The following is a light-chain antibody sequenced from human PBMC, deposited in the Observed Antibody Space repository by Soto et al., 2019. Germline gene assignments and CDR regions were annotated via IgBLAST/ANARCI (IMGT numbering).Light chain of an antibody. CDR3: SSFASNGDVL. CDR1: SSDVGTYEY. V-gene: IGLV2-14*03. J-gene: IGLJ2*01. CDR2: DVS. Sequence: QSALTQPASVSGSPGQSITISCTGTSSDVGTYEYVSWYQHHPGKAPKLMIYDVSNRPSGVSDRFSSSKSGNTASLTISGLQSEDVADYYCSSFASNGDVLFGGGTKLTVL.